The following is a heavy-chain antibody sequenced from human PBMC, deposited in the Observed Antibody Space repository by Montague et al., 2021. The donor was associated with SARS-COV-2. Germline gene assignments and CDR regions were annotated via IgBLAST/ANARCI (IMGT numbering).Heavy chain of an antibody. CDR2: TYYRSKWDS. CDR1: GDSVAGKRGG. J-gene: IGHJ3*02. Sequence: CAISGDSVAGKRGGWDWNRHSPSTRLEWLGRTYYRSKWDSDYAESVKRRLVITPDTSKNQVSLQLNSVIPEDTAVYFCASSGITLTGLDAFDIWGQGTMVTVSS. CDR3: ASSGITLTGLDAFDI. D-gene: IGHD3-9*01. V-gene: IGHV6-1*01.